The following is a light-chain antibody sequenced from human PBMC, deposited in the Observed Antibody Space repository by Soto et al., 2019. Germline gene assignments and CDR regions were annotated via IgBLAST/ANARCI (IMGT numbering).Light chain of an antibody. CDR2: EVS. CDR1: SSDVGGYNY. V-gene: IGLV2-14*01. J-gene: IGLJ1*01. Sequence: QSALTQPASVSGSPGQSITISCTGTSSDVGGYNYVSWYQQHPGKAPKLIIYEVSNRPSGXXNXFSGSKSGNTASLTISGLQAEDEADYYCNSYTSKSTGVFGTGTKVTVL. CDR3: NSYTSKSTGV.